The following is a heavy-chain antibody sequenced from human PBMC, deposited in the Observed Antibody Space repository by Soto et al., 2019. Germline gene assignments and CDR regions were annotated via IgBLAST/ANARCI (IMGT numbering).Heavy chain of an antibody. V-gene: IGHV1-69*12. J-gene: IGHJ6*02. CDR2: IIPIFGTA. CDR3: ARVRGVVVVAATQGGMDV. D-gene: IGHD2-15*01. Sequence: QVQLVQSGAEVKKPGSSVKVSCKASGGTFSSYAISWVRQAPGQGLEWRGGIIPIFGTANYAQKFQGRVTMTADESTSTANMELSSLRAEETAVYYCARVRGVVVVAATQGGMDVWGQGTTVTVSS. CDR1: GGTFSSYA.